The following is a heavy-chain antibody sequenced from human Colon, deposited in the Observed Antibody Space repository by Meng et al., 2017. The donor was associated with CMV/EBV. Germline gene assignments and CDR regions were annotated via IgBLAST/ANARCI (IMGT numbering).Heavy chain of an antibody. CDR3: ARASYEFITFARGITPGDY. CDR2: SSIHTGET. Sequence: FKSYGGSWGRQAHGQGPEWVAWSSIHTGETNYAQKFQGRLTMTTDSSANTTDMELRSLRSDDTAVYYCARASYEFITFARGITPGDYWGQGTLVTVSS. CDR1: FKSYG. V-gene: IGHV1-18*01. D-gene: IGHD3-10*01. J-gene: IGHJ4*02.